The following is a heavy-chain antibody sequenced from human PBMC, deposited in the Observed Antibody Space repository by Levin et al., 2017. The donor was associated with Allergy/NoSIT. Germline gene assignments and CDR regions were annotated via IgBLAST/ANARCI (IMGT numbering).Heavy chain of an antibody. Sequence: SETLSLTCTVSGGSISGYFWSWIRQPPGKELEYIGYIYYSGGTDYNPSLKSRVTISVDTSKNQFSLKVTSVTSADTAVYYCARHMLGGTAWDIWGQGTLVTVSS. D-gene: IGHD3-16*01. J-gene: IGHJ3*02. CDR3: ARHMLGGTAWDI. CDR2: IYYSGGT. CDR1: GGSISGYF. V-gene: IGHV4-59*01.